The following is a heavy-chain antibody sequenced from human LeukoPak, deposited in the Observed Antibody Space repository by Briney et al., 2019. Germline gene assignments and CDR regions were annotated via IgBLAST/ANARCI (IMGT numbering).Heavy chain of an antibody. D-gene: IGHD2-15*01. V-gene: IGHV3-30*18. CDR2: ISYDGSNK. J-gene: IGHJ4*02. Sequence: GGSLRLSCAASGFTFSSYGMHWVRQAPGKGLEWVAVISYDGSNKYHADSVKGRFTISRDNSKNTLYLQMNSLRAEDTAVYYCAKQGSVVVVAATPPDYWGQGTLVTVSS. CDR3: AKQGSVVVVAATPPDY. CDR1: GFTFSSYG.